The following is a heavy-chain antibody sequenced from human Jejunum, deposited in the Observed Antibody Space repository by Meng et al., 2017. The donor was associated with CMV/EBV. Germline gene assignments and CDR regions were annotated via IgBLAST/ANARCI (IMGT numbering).Heavy chain of an antibody. V-gene: IGHV3-23*01. CDR3: AESRANTWSTFDS. J-gene: IGHJ4*02. CDR2: IRGAGGGAP. CDR1: WFTFASLA. D-gene: IGHD2-8*02. Sequence: SWFTFASLAVAGVRGAGGRGRGWVASIRGAGGGAPYCGHCVRGRLTISGDSAGNTLYLQVNSLGAEDTAIYCCAESRANTWSTFDSWGQGTLVTVSS.